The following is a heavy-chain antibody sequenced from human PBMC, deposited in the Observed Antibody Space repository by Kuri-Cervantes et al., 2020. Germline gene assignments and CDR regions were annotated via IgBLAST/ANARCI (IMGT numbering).Heavy chain of an antibody. V-gene: IGHV3-30*03. CDR2: ISYDGSNK. CDR3: ARIGRNDAFDI. CDR1: GFTFSSYG. Sequence: GESLKISCAASGFTFSSYGMHWVRQGPGKGLEWVAVISYDGSNKYYADSVKGRFTISRDNAKNSLYLQMNSLRAEDTAVYYCARIGRNDAFDIWGQGTMVTVSS. J-gene: IGHJ3*02.